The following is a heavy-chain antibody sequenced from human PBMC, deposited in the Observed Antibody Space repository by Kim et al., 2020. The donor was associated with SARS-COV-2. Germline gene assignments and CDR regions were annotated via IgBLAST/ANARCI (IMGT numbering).Heavy chain of an antibody. D-gene: IGHD1-26*01. V-gene: IGHV3-53*04. J-gene: IGHJ5*02. CDR1: GFTVSSNY. Sequence: GGSLRLSCAASGFTVSSNYMSWVRQATGKGLEWVSVIYSGGSTYYADSVKGRFTISRHNSKNTLYLQMNSLRAEDTAVYYCARELGGSYGWFDPWGQGTLVTVSS. CDR2: IYSGGST. CDR3: ARELGGSYGWFDP.